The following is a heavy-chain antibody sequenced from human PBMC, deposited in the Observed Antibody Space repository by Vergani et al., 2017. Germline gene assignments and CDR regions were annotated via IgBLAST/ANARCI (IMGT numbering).Heavy chain of an antibody. CDR2: IYYSGST. CDR1: GGSISSYY. Sequence: QVQLQESGPGLVKPSETLSLTCTVSGGSISSYYWSWIRQPPGKGLEWIGYIYYSGSTNYNPSLKSRVTISVDTSNNQFSLKLSSVTAADTAVYYCARIQGGGYNAFDIWGQGTMVTVSS. J-gene: IGHJ3*02. V-gene: IGHV4-59*01. CDR3: ARIQGGGYNAFDI. D-gene: IGHD3-22*01.